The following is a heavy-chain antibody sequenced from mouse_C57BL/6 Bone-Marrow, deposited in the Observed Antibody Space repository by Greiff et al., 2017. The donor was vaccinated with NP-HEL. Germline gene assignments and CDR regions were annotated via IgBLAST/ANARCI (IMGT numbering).Heavy chain of an antibody. CDR3: ARTGPEAY. CDR2: ISSGSSTI. CDR1: GFTFSDYG. J-gene: IGHJ3*01. V-gene: IGHV5-17*01. Sequence: EVQGVESGGGLVKPGGSLKLSCAASGFTFSDYGMHWVRQAPEKGLEWVAYISSGSSTIYYADTVKGRFTISRDNAKNTLFLQMTSLRSEDTAMYYCARTGPEAYWGQGTLVTVSA. D-gene: IGHD3-1*01.